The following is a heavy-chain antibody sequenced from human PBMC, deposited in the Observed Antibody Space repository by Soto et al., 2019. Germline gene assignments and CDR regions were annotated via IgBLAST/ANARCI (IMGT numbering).Heavy chain of an antibody. V-gene: IGHV1-69*13. CDR1: GGTFSSYA. Sequence: GASVKVSCKASGGTFSSYAISWVRQAPGQGLEWMGGIIPIFGTANYAQKFQGRVTITADESTSTAYMELSSLRSEDTAVYYCASSSAYYYDSSGYHYWGQGTLVTVPQ. J-gene: IGHJ4*02. CDR3: ASSSAYYYDSSGYHY. D-gene: IGHD3-22*01. CDR2: IIPIFGTA.